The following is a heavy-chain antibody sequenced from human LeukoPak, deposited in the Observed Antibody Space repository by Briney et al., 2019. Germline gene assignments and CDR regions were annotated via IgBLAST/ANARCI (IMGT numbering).Heavy chain of an antibody. CDR1: GGSISDYY. CDR3: ARDLDGYNLLFDY. V-gene: IGHV4-59*01. J-gene: IGHJ4*02. CDR2: IHYSGST. Sequence: PSETLSLTCIVSGGSISDYYWSWIRQPPGKGLEWIGNIHYSGSTNYNPSLKSRVTISVDTSKNQFSLKLSSVTAADTAVYYCARDLDGYNLLFDYWGQGTLVTVSS. D-gene: IGHD5-24*01.